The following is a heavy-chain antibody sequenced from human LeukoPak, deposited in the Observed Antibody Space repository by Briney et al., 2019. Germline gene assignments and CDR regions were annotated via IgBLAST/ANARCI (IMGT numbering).Heavy chain of an antibody. D-gene: IGHD3-22*01. V-gene: IGHV3-74*01. CDR1: GNYW. CDR3: AKVRYYDRAYYFDY. CDR2: INSDGSWT. Sequence: PGGSLRLSCAASGNYWMHWVRQAPGKGLVWVSHINSDGSWTSYADSVKGRFTISRDNSKNTLYLQMNSLRAEDTAVYYCAKVRYYDRAYYFDYWGQGTLVTVSS. J-gene: IGHJ4*02.